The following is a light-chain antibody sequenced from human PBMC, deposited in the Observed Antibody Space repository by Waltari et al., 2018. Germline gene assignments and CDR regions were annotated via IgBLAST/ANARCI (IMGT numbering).Light chain of an antibody. V-gene: IGKV1-5*03. CDR3: QQYNSYSSLT. CDR1: QSISSW. J-gene: IGKJ4*01. CDR2: KAS. Sequence: DIQMTQSPSTLSASVGDRVTITCRASQSISSWLAWYQQKPGKAPKLLIYKASSLESGVPSRFSGSGSGTEFNITISSLQPDDFATYYCQQYNSYSSLTFGGGTKVEIK.